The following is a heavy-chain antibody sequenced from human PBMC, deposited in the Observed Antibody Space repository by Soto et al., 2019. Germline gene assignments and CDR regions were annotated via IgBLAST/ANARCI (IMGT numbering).Heavy chain of an antibody. J-gene: IGHJ4*02. CDR1: GFTFCIYA. CDR3: ARGGRTYYFDN. CDR2: ISYDGSNK. Sequence: PGGSLRLSCAASGFTFCIYAMHWVRQAPGKGLEWVAVISYDGSNKYYADSVKGRFTISRDNSKNTLYLQMNSLRAEDTAVYYCARGGRTYYFDNWGQGALLTVS. V-gene: IGHV3-30-3*01.